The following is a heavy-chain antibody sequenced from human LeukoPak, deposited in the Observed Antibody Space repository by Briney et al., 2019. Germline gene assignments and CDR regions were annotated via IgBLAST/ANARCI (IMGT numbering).Heavy chain of an antibody. V-gene: IGHV4-31*03. Sequence: SETLSLTCTVSDGSISSAGYYWTWIRQHPGKGLEWIGFIYHSGTTYYTPSLKSRVSMSVDTSKNEFSLKLTSVTAADTAMYYCATDRRLIQGGFDCWGQGTLVTVFS. D-gene: IGHD5-18*01. CDR3: ATDRRLIQGGFDC. CDR1: DGSISSAGYY. CDR2: IYHSGTT. J-gene: IGHJ4*02.